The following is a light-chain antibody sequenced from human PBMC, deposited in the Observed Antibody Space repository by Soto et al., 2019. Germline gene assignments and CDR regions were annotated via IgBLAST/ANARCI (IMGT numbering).Light chain of an antibody. CDR3: QQYSSSPLT. V-gene: IGKV3-20*01. Sequence: EIVLAQSPGPLSLSAGERATLSCRASQSVSSSYLAWYQQKPGQAPRLLIYGVSSRATGIPDRFSGSGFGTDFTLTISRLEPEDFAVYYCQQYSSSPLTFGGGTKVEIK. CDR2: GVS. J-gene: IGKJ4*01. CDR1: QSVSSSY.